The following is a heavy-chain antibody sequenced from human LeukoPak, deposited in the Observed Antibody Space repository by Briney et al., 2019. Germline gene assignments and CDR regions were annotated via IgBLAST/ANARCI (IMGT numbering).Heavy chain of an antibody. CDR1: GYTFTSYD. J-gene: IGHJ4*02. CDR3: VRGPPNWGFDF. Sequence: GASVKVSCKASGYTFTSYDINWVRHATGQGLEWMGWMSPNSGDTGYAQKFQGRVTMTRDTSISTAFVELTSLRSEDTAVYYCVRGPPNWGFDFWGQGALVTVSS. D-gene: IGHD7-27*01. CDR2: MSPNSGDT. V-gene: IGHV1-8*01.